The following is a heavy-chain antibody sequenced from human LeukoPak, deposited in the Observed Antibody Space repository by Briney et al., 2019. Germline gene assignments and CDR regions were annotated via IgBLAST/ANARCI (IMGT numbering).Heavy chain of an antibody. J-gene: IGHJ4*02. V-gene: IGHV3-30-3*01. CDR1: GFTFSSYA. CDR3: AREEYGGVDY. D-gene: IGHD2-2*01. Sequence: GGSLRLSCAASGFTFSSYAMHWVRQAPGQGLEWVAVISYDGSNKYYADSVKGRFTISRDNSKNTLYLQMYSLRAEDTAVYYCAREEYGGVDYWGQGTLVTVSS. CDR2: ISYDGSNK.